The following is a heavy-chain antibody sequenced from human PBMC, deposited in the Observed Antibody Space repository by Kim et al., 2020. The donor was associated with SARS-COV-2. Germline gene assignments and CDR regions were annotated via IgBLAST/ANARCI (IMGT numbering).Heavy chain of an antibody. CDR2: INAGNGYT. CDR3: ARDQTGDDDGFDM. D-gene: IGHD3-16*01. CDR1: GYTFTRYA. V-gene: IGHV1-3*01. J-gene: IGHJ3*02. Sequence: ASVKVSCKASGYTFTRYAMQWLRQAPGQRLEWMGWINAGNGYTKYSQKFQGRVTITRDTSASTAYMELSSLRSEDTAVYYCARDQTGDDDGFDMWGLGTMVTVSS.